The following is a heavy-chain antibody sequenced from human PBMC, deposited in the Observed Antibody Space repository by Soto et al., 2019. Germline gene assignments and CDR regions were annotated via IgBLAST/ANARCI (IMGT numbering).Heavy chain of an antibody. CDR2: INPNSGGT. V-gene: IGHV1-2*04. J-gene: IGHJ3*02. CDR3: ARENGVGASSGDAFDI. Sequence: GASVKVSCKASGYTFTGYYMHWARQAPGQGLEWMGWINPNSGGTNYAQKFQGWVTMTRDTSISTAYMELSRLRSDDTAVYYCARENGVGASSGDAFDIWGQGTMVTVSS. D-gene: IGHD1-26*01. CDR1: GYTFTGYY.